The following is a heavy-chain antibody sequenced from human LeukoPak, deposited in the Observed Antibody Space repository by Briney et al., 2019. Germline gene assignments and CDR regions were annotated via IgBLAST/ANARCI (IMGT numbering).Heavy chain of an antibody. CDR3: ARHLLRRFGRGYYYMDV. J-gene: IGHJ6*03. V-gene: IGHV4-59*08. CDR2: IYYSGST. Sequence: SETLSLTCTVSGGSISSYYWSWIRQPPGKGLEWIGYIYYSGSTNYNPSLKSRVTISVDTSKNQFSLKLSSVTAADTAVYYCARHLLRRFGRGYYYMDVWGKGTTVTISS. CDR1: GGSISSYY. D-gene: IGHD4-23*01.